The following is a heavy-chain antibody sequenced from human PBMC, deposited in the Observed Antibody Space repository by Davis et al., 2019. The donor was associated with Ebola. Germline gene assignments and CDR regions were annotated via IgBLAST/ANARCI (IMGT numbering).Heavy chain of an antibody. Sequence: AASVKVSCNASGYTFTSYYMHWVRHAPGQGLEWMGIINPSGGSPSYAQKFQGGVTMTRDTSTSTVYMELSSLRSEDTAVYYCAREIVVVVAATGYYYYGMDVWGKGTTVTVSS. D-gene: IGHD2-15*01. CDR2: INPSGGSP. CDR1: GYTFTSYY. CDR3: AREIVVVVAATGYYYYGMDV. V-gene: IGHV1-46*01. J-gene: IGHJ6*04.